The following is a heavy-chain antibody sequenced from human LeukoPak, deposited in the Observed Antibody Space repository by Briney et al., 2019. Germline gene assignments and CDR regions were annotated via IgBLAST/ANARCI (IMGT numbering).Heavy chain of an antibody. J-gene: IGHJ3*02. CDR2: INPSGGST. D-gene: IGHD5-18*01. CDR1: GYTFTGCY. Sequence: ASVKVSCKASGYTFTGCYMHWVRQAPGQGLEWMGIINPSGGSTSYAQKFQGRVTMTRDMSTSTVYMELSSLRSDDTAVYYCARDLGYSYGYSADAFDIWGQGTMVTVSS. CDR3: ARDLGYSYGYSADAFDI. V-gene: IGHV1-46*01.